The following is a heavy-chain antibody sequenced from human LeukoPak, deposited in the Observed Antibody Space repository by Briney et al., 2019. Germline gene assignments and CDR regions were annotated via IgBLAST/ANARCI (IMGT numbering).Heavy chain of an antibody. Sequence: HAGGSLRLSCAASGFSYRRYSMNGVRQAPGKGLEWISYISTSSGTIYYADSVKGRFTISRDNAKNSLYLQMNRPRDEDTAVYYCARRYSAYNFDYWGQGTLVTVSS. CDR2: ISTSSGTI. D-gene: IGHD5-12*01. CDR1: GFSYRRYS. V-gene: IGHV3-48*02. CDR3: ARRYSAYNFDY. J-gene: IGHJ4*02.